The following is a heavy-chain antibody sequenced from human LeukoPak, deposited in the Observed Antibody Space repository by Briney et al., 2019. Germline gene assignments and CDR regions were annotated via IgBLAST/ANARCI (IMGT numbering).Heavy chain of an antibody. CDR2: INHSGST. J-gene: IGHJ5*02. V-gene: IGHV4-34*01. D-gene: IGHD1-20*01. Sequence: SETLSLTCAVYGGSFSGYYWSWIRQPPGNGLEWIGEINHSGSTNYNPSLKSRVTISVDTSKNQFSLKLSSVTAADTAVYYCARKARSNWHNWLDPWGQGTLVTVSS. CDR3: ARKARSNWHNWLDP. CDR1: GGSFSGYY.